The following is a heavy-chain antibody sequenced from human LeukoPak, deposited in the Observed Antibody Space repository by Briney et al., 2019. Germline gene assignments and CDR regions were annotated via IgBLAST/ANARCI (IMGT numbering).Heavy chain of an antibody. J-gene: IGHJ3*02. CDR2: FDPEDGET. V-gene: IGHV1-24*01. Sequence: ASVKVSCKVSGYTLTELSMHWVRQAPGKGLEWMGGFDPEDGETIYAQKFQGRVTMTEDTSTDTAYMELSSLRLEDTAVYYCAKEGPAGMAAAGIDIWGQGTMVTVSS. CDR3: AKEGPAGMAAAGIDI. CDR1: GYTLTELS. D-gene: IGHD6-13*01.